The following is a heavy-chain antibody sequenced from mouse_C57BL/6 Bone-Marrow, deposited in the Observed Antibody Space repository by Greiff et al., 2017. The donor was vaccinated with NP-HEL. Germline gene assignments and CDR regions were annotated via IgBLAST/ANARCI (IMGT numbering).Heavy chain of an antibody. CDR3: ARDYYGSSYFDY. CDR1: GYTFTGNW. CDR2: ILPGSGNT. V-gene: IGHV1-9*01. Sequence: QVQLQPSGAELMKPGASVKLSCKAPGYTFTGNWLAWVKQRPGHGLEWIGEILPGSGNTYYNERFKGKATFTADTSSSTAYMQLSSLTTEDSAIYYCARDYYGSSYFDYWGQGTTLTVSS. D-gene: IGHD1-1*01. J-gene: IGHJ2*01.